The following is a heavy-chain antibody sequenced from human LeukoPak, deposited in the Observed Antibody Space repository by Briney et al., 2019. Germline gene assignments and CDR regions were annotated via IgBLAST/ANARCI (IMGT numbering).Heavy chain of an antibody. CDR2: IRSKAYGETA. J-gene: IGHJ4*02. CDR1: GFTFSDHY. D-gene: IGHD1-1*01. CDR3: TRDRGAYNLYDY. V-gene: IGHV3-49*04. Sequence: LRLSCAASGFTFSDHYMDWVRQAPGKGLEWVGFIRSKAYGETADYAASVKGRFTISRDDSKAIAYLQMNSLKTEDTAVYHCTRDRGAYNLYDYWGQGTLVTVSS.